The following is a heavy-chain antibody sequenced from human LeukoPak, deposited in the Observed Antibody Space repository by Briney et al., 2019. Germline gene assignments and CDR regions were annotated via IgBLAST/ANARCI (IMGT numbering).Heavy chain of an antibody. CDR2: IYYSGST. CDR3: ASRGSGWALDY. V-gene: IGHV4-59*08. J-gene: IGHJ4*02. CDR1: GGSISSYY. D-gene: IGHD6-19*01. Sequence: SGTLYLTCTVSGGSISSYYWSWIRQPPGKGLEWIGYIYYSGSTNYNPSLKSRVTISVDTSKNQFSLKLSSVTAADTAVYYCASRGSGWALDYWGQGTLVTVSS.